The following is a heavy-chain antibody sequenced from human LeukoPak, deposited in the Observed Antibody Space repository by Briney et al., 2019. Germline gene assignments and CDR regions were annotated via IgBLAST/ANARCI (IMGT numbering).Heavy chain of an antibody. CDR3: ARVVQPKDAFDI. V-gene: IGHV1-2*02. D-gene: IGHD2-2*01. CDR1: GYTFTGYY. Sequence: ASVKVSCKASGYTFTGYYMHGVRQAPGQGLEWMGWINPNSGGTNYAQKFQGRVTMTRDTSSSTAYMELSRLRSDDTAVYYCARVVQPKDAFDIWGQGTMVTVSS. J-gene: IGHJ3*02. CDR2: INPNSGGT.